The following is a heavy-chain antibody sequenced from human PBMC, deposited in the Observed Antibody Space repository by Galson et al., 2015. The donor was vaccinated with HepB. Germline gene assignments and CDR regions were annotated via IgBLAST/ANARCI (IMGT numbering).Heavy chain of an antibody. CDR3: ARESIAQSFDY. V-gene: IGHV3-74*01. Sequence: SLRLSCAASGFTFSSYWMHWVRQVPGKGLVWVSRINSDGSITSYADSVKGRFTISRDNSKSTLYLQMSSLRAEDTAVYYCARESIAQSFDYWGQGTLVAVSA. J-gene: IGHJ4*02. CDR1: GFTFSSYW. CDR2: INSDGSIT. D-gene: IGHD6-6*01.